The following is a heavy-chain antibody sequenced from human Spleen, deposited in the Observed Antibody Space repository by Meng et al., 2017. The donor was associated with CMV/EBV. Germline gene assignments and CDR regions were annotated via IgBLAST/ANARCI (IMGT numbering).Heavy chain of an antibody. CDR3: ARILAAPAIDY. J-gene: IGHJ4*02. Sequence: GGSLRLSCAASGFTFRSYSMNWVRQAPGKGLEWVSAISGSGGSTYYADSVKGRFTISRDNSKNTLYLQMNSLRAEDTAVYYCARILAAPAIDYWGQGTLVTVSS. V-gene: IGHV3-23*01. D-gene: IGHD2-15*01. CDR1: GFTFRSYS. CDR2: ISGSGGST.